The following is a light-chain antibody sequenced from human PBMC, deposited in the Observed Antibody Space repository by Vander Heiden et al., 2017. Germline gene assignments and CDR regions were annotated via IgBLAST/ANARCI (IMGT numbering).Light chain of an antibody. J-gene: IGLJ1*01. CDR3: SSHAGSNNYA. V-gene: IGLV2-8*01. Sequence: QSALTQPPSASGSPGHSVTVSCPGTTSDVVAYNYVSWYQQHPGKAPKLIIYEDTKRPSGVPDRFSASKSGDTASLTVSGLQAEDEADYYCSSHAGSNNYAFGTGTKVTVL. CDR1: TSDVVAYNY. CDR2: EDT.